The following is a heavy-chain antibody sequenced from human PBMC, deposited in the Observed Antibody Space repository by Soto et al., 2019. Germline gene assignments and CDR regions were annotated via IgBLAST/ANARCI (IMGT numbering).Heavy chain of an antibody. CDR3: AARFDD. V-gene: IGHV4-39*01. J-gene: IGHJ4*02. CDR1: GVSISNTNYH. Sequence: SETLSLTCTFSGVSISNTNYHWCWIRQPPGKGLEWIGSIYYSGNTYYNPSLKSRVTISVDTSKNQFSLKLSSVTAADTAVYKCAARFDDWGQGTLVTVSS. CDR2: IYYSGNT.